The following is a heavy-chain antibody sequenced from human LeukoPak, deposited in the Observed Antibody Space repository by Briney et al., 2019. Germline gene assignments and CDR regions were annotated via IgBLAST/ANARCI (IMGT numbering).Heavy chain of an antibody. CDR2: IFTRESP. CDR1: GGSIGSYY. Sequence: PSETLSLTCTVSGGSIGSYYWSWIRQPAGKGLEWIGRIFTRESPNYNPSLKSRVTMSVDTSKNQFSLKLSSVNAADTAVYYCARVSSSWYQDWYFDLWGRGTLVTVSS. J-gene: IGHJ2*01. D-gene: IGHD6-13*01. CDR3: ARVSSSWYQDWYFDL. V-gene: IGHV4-4*07.